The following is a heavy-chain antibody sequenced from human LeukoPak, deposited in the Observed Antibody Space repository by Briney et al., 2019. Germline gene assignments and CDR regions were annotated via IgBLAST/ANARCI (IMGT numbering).Heavy chain of an antibody. Sequence: SETLSLTCAVYGGSFSGYYWSWIRQPPGKGLEWIGEINHSGSTNYNPSLKSRVIISVDMSKSQFSLKLSSMTAADTAVYYCARKIFLDVWGKGTTVTVSS. CDR2: INHSGST. CDR1: GGSFSGYY. V-gene: IGHV4-34*01. J-gene: IGHJ6*04. CDR3: ARKIFLDV.